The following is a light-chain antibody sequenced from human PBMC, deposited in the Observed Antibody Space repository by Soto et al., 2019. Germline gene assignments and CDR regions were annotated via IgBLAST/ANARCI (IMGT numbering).Light chain of an antibody. V-gene: IGKV3-20*01. J-gene: IGKJ4*01. CDR3: QPYGTSPA. Sequence: EIVLTQSPGTLSLSPGERATLSCRASQSVSSSYLAWYQQKPGQAPRLLIYDASSRATGIPDRFSGSGSGTDFTLTISRLEPEDFAVYYCQPYGTSPACGGGTKVEIK. CDR2: DAS. CDR1: QSVSSSY.